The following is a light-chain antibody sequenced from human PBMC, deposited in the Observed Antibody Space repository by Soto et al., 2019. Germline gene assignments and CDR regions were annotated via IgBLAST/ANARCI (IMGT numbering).Light chain of an antibody. J-gene: IGKJ3*01. CDR3: QQRSSWPFT. V-gene: IGKV3-11*01. CDR2: DAS. CDR1: QSVSIY. Sequence: EIVLAQSPATLSLSPGERATLSCRASQSVSIYLAWYQQKPGQAPRLLIYDASNRATGIPARFSGSGSGTDFTLTISSLEPEDFAVYYCQQRSSWPFTFGPGTKVDI.